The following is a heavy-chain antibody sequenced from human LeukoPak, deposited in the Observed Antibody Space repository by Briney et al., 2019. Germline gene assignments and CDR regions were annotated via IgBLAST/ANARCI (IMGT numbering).Heavy chain of an antibody. V-gene: IGHV4-39*07. D-gene: IGHD3-9*01. CDR3: ARDIQYFDWLWYAFDI. CDR2: ISYSGSA. Sequence: SETLSLTCTVSGGSISSTNYYWGWIRQPPGKGLEWIGSISYSGSASYSPSLKSRVTISLDTSKNQFSLKLSSVTAADTAVYYCARDIQYFDWLWYAFDIWGQGTMVTVS. CDR1: GGSISSTNYY. J-gene: IGHJ3*02.